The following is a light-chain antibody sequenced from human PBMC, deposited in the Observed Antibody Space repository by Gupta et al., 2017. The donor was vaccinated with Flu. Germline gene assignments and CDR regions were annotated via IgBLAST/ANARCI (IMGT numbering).Light chain of an antibody. V-gene: IGKV3-15*01. CDR3: QQYNNWPPYT. J-gene: IGKJ2*01. CDR2: GAS. CDR1: QSVSNN. Sequence: EILMTQSPATLSVSPGERATLSCRASQSVSNNLAWYQQKPGQAPRLLIYGASTRATGIPARFSGSGSGTEFTLTISSRQSEDFAVYYCQQYNNWPPYTFGQGTKLEIK.